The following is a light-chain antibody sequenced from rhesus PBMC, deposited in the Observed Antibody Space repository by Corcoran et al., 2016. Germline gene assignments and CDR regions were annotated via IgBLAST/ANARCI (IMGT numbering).Light chain of an antibody. CDR1: QNIYSH. CDR3: QHYYNFPRT. J-gene: IGKJ1*01. CDR2: ATS. V-gene: IGKV1-44*03. Sequence: DIQMTQSPSALSASVGDRVTISCRASQNIYSHLAWYQQKPRKAPNLLLYATSTLQTGIPSRFSGSRSGTEFTLTISSLQPEDSATYYCQHYYNFPRTFGQGTKVEVK.